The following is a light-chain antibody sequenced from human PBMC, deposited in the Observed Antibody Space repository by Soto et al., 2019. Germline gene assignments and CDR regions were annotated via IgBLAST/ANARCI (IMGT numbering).Light chain of an antibody. CDR1: QSVTSSY. J-gene: IGKJ1*01. V-gene: IGKV3D-20*02. Sequence: EIVLTQSPGTLSLSPGERATLSCRASQSVTSSYLAWYQQKPGQAPRLLIYGASSRATGIPDRFSGSGSGTDFTLTISSLEPEDFAVYYCQQRSSWLWTFGQGTKVDIK. CDR2: GAS. CDR3: QQRSSWLWT.